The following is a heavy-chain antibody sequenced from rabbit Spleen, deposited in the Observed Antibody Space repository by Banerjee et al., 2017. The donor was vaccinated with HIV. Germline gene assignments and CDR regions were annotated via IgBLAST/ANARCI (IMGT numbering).Heavy chain of an antibody. CDR2: IAGSSSGFT. J-gene: IGHJ6*01. CDR1: GFSFSSSDY. CDR3: ARISDGCVDL. Sequence: QSLEESGGGLVQPEGSLTLTCKASGFSFSSSDYICWVRQAPGKGLEWISCIAGSSSGFTYSATWATGRFTISKTSSTTVTLQMTSLTAADTATYFCARISDGCVDLWGPGTLVTVS. V-gene: IGHV1S40*01. D-gene: IGHD6-1*01.